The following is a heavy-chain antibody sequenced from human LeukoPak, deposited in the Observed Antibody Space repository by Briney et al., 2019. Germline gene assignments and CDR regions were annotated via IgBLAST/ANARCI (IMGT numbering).Heavy chain of an antibody. Sequence: GRSLRLSCAASGFTFDDYAMHWVRQAPGKGLEWVSGISWNSGSIGYAESVKGRFTISRDNAKNSLYLQMNSLRAEDTALYYCAGGATIFGVATGFDPWGQGTLVTVSS. CDR3: AGGATIFGVATGFDP. CDR1: GFTFDDYA. V-gene: IGHV3-9*01. J-gene: IGHJ5*02. CDR2: ISWNSGSI. D-gene: IGHD3-3*01.